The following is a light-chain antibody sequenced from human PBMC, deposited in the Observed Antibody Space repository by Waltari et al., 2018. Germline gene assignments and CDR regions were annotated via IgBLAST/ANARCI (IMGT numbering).Light chain of an antibody. V-gene: IGLV3-21*02. CDR2: DDS. CDR3: QVWDSASDHYV. Sequence: SYVLTQPPSVSVAPGETASITCGENNIGGRSVHWYQQKPGQAPVLIVYDDSGRPSGMPERFSGSNFGNTDTLTSSRGEAGDEADYYCQVWDSASDHYVFGTGTKVTAL. CDR1: NIGGRS. J-gene: IGLJ1*01.